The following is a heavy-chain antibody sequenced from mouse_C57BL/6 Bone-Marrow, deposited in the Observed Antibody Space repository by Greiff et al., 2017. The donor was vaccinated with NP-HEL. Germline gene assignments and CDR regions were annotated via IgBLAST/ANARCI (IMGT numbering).Heavy chain of an antibody. CDR3: ASRYYYGSSSFAY. J-gene: IGHJ3*01. CDR2: INPSTGGT. Sequence: VQLQQSGPELVKPGASVKISCKASGYSFTGYYMNWVKQSPEKSLEWIGEINPSTGGTTYNQKFKAKATLTVDKSSSTAYMQLKSLTSEDSAVYYCASRYYYGSSSFAYWGQGTLVTVSA. CDR1: GYSFTGYY. D-gene: IGHD1-1*01. V-gene: IGHV1-42*01.